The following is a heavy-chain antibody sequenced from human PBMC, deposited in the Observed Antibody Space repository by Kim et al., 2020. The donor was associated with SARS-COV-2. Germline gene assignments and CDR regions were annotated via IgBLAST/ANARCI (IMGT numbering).Heavy chain of an antibody. CDR3: ARSWYSYGYYYYGMDV. CDR2: ISSSGSTI. D-gene: IGHD5-18*01. V-gene: IGHV3-48*03. Sequence: GGSLRLSCAASGFTFSSYEMNWVRQAPGKGLEWVSYISSSGSTIYYADSVKGRFTISRDNAKNSLYLQMNSLRAEDTAVYYCARSWYSYGYYYYGMDVWGQGTTLTVSS. CDR1: GFTFSSYE. J-gene: IGHJ6*02.